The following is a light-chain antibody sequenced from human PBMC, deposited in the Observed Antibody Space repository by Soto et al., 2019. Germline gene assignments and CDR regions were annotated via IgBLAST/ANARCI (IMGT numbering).Light chain of an antibody. J-gene: IGLJ2*01. CDR3: AAWDDRLNALI. CDR2: SNN. CDR1: SSNIGSNT. V-gene: IGLV1-44*01. Sequence: QSVLTQPPSASGTPGQRVPISCSGSSSNIGSNTVNWYQQLPGTAPRLLIYSNNQRPSGVPDRFSAAKSGTSVSLAISGLQSEDEADYYCAAWDDRLNALIFGGGTKLTVL.